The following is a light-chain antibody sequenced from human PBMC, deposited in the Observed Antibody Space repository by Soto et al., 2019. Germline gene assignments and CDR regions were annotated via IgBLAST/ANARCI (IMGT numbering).Light chain of an antibody. V-gene: IGKV3-20*01. CDR3: QQYGSSPRT. J-gene: IGKJ1*01. CDR1: QSVSSY. Sequence: EIVLTQSPATLSLSPGERATLSCRASQSVSSYLAWYQQKPGQAPTLLIYGASIRAAGIPDRFSGSGSGTDFTLTIRRLEPEDFAVYYCQQYGSSPRTFGQGTKVDI. CDR2: GAS.